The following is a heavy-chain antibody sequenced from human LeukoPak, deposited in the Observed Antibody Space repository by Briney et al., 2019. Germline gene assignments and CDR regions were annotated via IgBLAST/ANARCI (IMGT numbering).Heavy chain of an antibody. V-gene: IGHV7-4-1*02. D-gene: IGHD3-16*01. CDR3: SLIWGSPY. CDR2: INANTGNP. Sequence: ASVKVSCKASGYTFTRYAINWVRQAPGQGLEWMGWINANTGNPTYAQGFTGRFVFSLDTSISTAYLQISSLKAEDTAVYYCSLIWGSPYWGQGTLVTVSS. CDR1: GYTFTRYA. J-gene: IGHJ4*02.